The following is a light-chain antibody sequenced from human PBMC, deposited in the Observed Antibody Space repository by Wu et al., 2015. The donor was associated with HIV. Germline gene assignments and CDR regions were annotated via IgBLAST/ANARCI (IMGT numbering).Light chain of an antibody. J-gene: IGKJ5*01. CDR3: QHRFNWPLI. V-gene: IGKV3D-20*02. CDR1: QSVSSSF. Sequence: EIVLTQSPATLSLSPGERATLSCRASQSVSSSFLAWYQLKPGQAPRLLIYDASSRATGIPDRFSGSGSGTDFTLTISRLEREDFAVYYCQHRFNWPLIFGQGTRLEIK. CDR2: DAS.